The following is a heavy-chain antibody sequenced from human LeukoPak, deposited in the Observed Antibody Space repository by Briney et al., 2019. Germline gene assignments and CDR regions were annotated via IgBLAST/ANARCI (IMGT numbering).Heavy chain of an antibody. CDR2: IHYSGST. Sequence: SETLSLTCTVSGGSISSYYWSWIRQPPGKGLEWIGYIHYSGSTNYNPSLKSRLTISVDTSKNQFSLKLSSVTAADTAVYYCARHGGYVPYFDYWGQGTLVTVSS. CDR1: GGSISSYY. CDR3: ARHGGYVPYFDY. J-gene: IGHJ4*02. V-gene: IGHV4-59*08. D-gene: IGHD5-12*01.